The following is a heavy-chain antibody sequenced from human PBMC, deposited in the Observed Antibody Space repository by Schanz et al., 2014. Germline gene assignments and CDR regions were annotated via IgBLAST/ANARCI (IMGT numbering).Heavy chain of an antibody. V-gene: IGHV3-30*18. Sequence: QVQLVESGGGVVRPGRSLRLSCAASGFTFSNYGMHWVRQAPGKGLEWVAVISYDGSDKFYADSVKGRFTISRDNSNNTLSLPMNSLRNEDPAVYYCAKDRGGDYEVSYYYGMDVWGQGTTVTVSS. D-gene: IGHD4-17*01. CDR2: ISYDGSDK. J-gene: IGHJ6*02. CDR3: AKDRGGDYEVSYYYGMDV. CDR1: GFTFSNYG.